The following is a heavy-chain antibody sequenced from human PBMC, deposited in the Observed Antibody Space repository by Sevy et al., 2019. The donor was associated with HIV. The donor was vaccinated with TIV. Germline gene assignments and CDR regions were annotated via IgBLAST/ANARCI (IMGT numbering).Heavy chain of an antibody. V-gene: IGHV3-11*06. CDR2: ISSSSSYT. J-gene: IGHJ4*02. CDR1: GFTFSDYY. D-gene: IGHD2-8*01. CDR3: ARDHCTNGVCQFDY. Sequence: GGSLRLSCAASGFTFSDYYMSWIRQAPGKGLEWVSYISSSSSYTNYADSVKGRFTISRDNAKNSLYLQMNSLRAEDTAVYYCARDHCTNGVCQFDYWGQGTVVTVSS.